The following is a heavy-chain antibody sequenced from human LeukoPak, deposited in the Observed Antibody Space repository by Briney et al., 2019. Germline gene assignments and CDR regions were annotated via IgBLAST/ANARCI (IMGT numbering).Heavy chain of an antibody. CDR1: GFTFRSYT. CDR2: ISRSGTVI. Sequence: GGSLRLSCAASGFTFRSYTMHWVRQAPGKGLEWVSYISRSGTVIFYADSVRGRFTVSRDNAKNSLYLQLNSLRVEDTAVYYCVSSGHGGEWFFATWGQGTPVTVSS. V-gene: IGHV3-48*01. CDR3: VSSGHGGEWFFAT. D-gene: IGHD3-3*01. J-gene: IGHJ4*02.